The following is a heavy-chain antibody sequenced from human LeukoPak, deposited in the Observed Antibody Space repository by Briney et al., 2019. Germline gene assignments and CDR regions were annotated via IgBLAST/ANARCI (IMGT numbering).Heavy chain of an antibody. J-gene: IGHJ5*02. CDR3: VRGAEGFYP. CDR2: IGTVGDI. Sequence: GESLRLSCAASGFTFSAYDMHWVRQATGKGLEWVAGIGTVGDIYYLASEKGRFTLSRDDAKNSLYLQMNSLRVGDTAVYYCVRGAEGFYPWGQGTLVTVSS. CDR1: GFTFSAYD. V-gene: IGHV3-13*01.